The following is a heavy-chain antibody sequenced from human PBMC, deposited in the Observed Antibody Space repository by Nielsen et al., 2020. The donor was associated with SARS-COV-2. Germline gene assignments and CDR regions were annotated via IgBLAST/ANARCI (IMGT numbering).Heavy chain of an antibody. CDR2: ISDSSSTI. Sequence: GGSLRLSCAASGFTFSSYSMNWVRQAPGKGLELVSYISDSSSTIYYADSVKGRFTISRDNAKNSLYLQMNSLRAEDTAEYYCVRDAASIMGATTPSWGQGTLVTVSS. D-gene: IGHD1-26*01. CDR3: VRDAASIMGATTPS. J-gene: IGHJ5*02. V-gene: IGHV3-48*01. CDR1: GFTFSSYS.